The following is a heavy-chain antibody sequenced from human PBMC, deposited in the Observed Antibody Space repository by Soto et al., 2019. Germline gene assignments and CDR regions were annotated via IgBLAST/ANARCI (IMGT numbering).Heavy chain of an antibody. J-gene: IGHJ4*02. CDR3: ARHAYGSGPCDY. CDR1: GFTVSSNY. V-gene: IGHV3-66*04. D-gene: IGHD3-10*01. Sequence: EVQLVESGGGLVQPGGSLRLSCAASGFTVSSNYMSWVRQAPGQGLEWVSVIYSGGSTYYADSVKGRFTISRDNSKNTLYLQMNSLRAEDTAVYYCARHAYGSGPCDYWGQGTLVTVSS. CDR2: IYSGGST.